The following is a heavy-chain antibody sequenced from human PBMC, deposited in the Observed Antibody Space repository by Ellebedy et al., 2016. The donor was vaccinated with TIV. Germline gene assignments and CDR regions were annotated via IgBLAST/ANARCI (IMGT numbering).Heavy chain of an antibody. CDR2: IYYTGST. Sequence: SETLSLXCTVSLGSISSHYWTWIRQPPGKGLEWIGDIYYTGSTSYSPSLTGRVTISIDTPKNQFSLKVTSVTAADTAVYYCAGEFRYDFWWGPLDHWGQGTLVTVSS. CDR3: AGEFRYDFWWGPLDH. J-gene: IGHJ4*02. D-gene: IGHD3-3*01. CDR1: LGSISSHY. V-gene: IGHV4-59*11.